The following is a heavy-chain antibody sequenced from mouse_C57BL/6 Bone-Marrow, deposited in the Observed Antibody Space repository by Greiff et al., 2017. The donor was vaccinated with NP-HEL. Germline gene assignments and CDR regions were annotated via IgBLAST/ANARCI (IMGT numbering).Heavy chain of an antibody. Sequence: QLQQSLPALFPPFSSFPLSCKASGYTFTDYYINWVKQRPGQGLEWIGWIYPGSGNTKYNEKFKGKATLTVDTSSSTAYMQLSSLTSEDSAVYFCARNPYATDYWGQGTSVTVSS. V-gene: IGHV1-84*01. CDR2: IYPGSGNT. CDR1: GYTFTDYY. J-gene: IGHJ4*01. CDR3: ARNPYATDY.